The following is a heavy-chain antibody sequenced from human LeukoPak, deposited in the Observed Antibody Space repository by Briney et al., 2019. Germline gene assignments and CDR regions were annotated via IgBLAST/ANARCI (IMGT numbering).Heavy chain of an antibody. D-gene: IGHD4-17*01. CDR1: GGSISGYY. V-gene: IGHV4-59*01. J-gene: IGHJ4*02. CDR2: IDYSGST. Sequence: SETLSLTCTLSGGSISGYYWSWIRQPPAKGLEWIGYIDYSGSTDYNPSLKSRVTISVDTSRNQLSLKVTSVTAADTAVYYCAIDFDFFGTTAVWGQGTLVTVSS. CDR3: AIDFDFFGTTAV.